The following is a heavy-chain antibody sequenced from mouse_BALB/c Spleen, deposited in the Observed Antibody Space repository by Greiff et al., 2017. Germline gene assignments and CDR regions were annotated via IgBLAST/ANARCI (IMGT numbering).Heavy chain of an antibody. CDR3: ARPVDYGYFAY. CDR2: INPDSSTI. V-gene: IGHV4-1*02. Sequence: EVKLVESGGGLVQPGGSLKLSCAASGFDFSRYWMSWVRQAPGKGLEWIGEINPDSSTINYTPSLKDKFIISRDNAKNTLYLQMSKVRSEDTALYYCARPVDYGYFAYWGQGTLVTVSA. CDR1: GFDFSRYW. D-gene: IGHD2-2*01. J-gene: IGHJ3*01.